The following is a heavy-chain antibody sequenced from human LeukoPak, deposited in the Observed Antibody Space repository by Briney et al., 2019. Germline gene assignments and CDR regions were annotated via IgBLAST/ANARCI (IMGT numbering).Heavy chain of an antibody. J-gene: IGHJ4*02. CDR3: ARVTYAVPDY. Sequence: GGSLRLSCAASGFTFSNYAMSWVRQAPGKGLEWVSSIGGSTGNTYYADSVKGRFTISRNNAKNSLFLQMNSLRAEDTAVYYCARVTYAVPDYWGQGTLVTVSS. CDR1: GFTFSNYA. V-gene: IGHV3-23*01. CDR2: IGGSTGNT. D-gene: IGHD2/OR15-2a*01.